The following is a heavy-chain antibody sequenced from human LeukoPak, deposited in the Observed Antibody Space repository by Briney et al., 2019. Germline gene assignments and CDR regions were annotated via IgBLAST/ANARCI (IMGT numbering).Heavy chain of an antibody. D-gene: IGHD5-18*01. V-gene: IGHV4-34*01. CDR3: ARAERLWSPNDY. CDR2: INHSGST. Sequence: SETLSLTCAVYGGSFSGYYWSWIRQPPGKGLEWIGEINHSGSTNYNPSLKSRVTISVDTSKNQFSLKLSSVTAADTAVYYCARAERLWSPNDYWGRGTLVTVSS. CDR1: GGSFSGYY. J-gene: IGHJ4*02.